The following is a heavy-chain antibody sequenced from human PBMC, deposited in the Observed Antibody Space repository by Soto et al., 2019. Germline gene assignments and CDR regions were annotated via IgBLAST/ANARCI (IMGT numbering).Heavy chain of an antibody. CDR2: INPSGGST. V-gene: IGHV1-46*01. J-gene: IGHJ4*02. CDR1: GYTLTSYY. D-gene: IGHD3-3*01. CDR3: ARDRASYYDFWSGYSITRFDY. Sequence: ASVKVSCKASGYTLTSYYMHWVRQAPGQGLEWMGIINPSGGSTSYAQKFQGRVTMTRDTSTSTAYMELRSLRSDDTAVYYCARDRASYYDFWSGYSITRFDYWGQGTLVTVSS.